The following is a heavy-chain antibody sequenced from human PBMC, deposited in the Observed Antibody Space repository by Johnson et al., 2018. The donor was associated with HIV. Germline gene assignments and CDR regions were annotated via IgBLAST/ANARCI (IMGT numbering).Heavy chain of an antibody. V-gene: IGHV3-66*01. CDR2: IYSGGST. D-gene: IGHD3-22*01. J-gene: IGHJ3*02. CDR3: ARGLGDSSGYTDAFDI. CDR1: GFTVSSNY. Sequence: VQLVESEGGLVQPRGSLRLSCTASGFTVSSNYMSWVRQAPGKGLEWVSVIYSGGSTYYADSVKGRFTISRDNSKNTLYLQMNSLRAEDTAVYYCARGLGDSSGYTDAFDIWGQGTMVTVSS.